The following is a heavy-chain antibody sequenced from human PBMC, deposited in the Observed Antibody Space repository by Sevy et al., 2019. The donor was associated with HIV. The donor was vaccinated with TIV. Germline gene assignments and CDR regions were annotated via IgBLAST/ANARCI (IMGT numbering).Heavy chain of an antibody. CDR3: ARETRDYYVWGSYRQNGAFDI. Sequence: GGSLRLSCAASGFTFSSYWMSWIRQAPGKGLEWVANIKQDGSEKYYVDSVKGRFTISRDNAKNSLYLQMNSLRAEDTAVYYCARETRDYYVWGSYRQNGAFDISGQRTMVTVSS. D-gene: IGHD3-16*02. V-gene: IGHV3-7*01. J-gene: IGHJ3*02. CDR2: IKQDGSEK. CDR1: GFTFSSYW.